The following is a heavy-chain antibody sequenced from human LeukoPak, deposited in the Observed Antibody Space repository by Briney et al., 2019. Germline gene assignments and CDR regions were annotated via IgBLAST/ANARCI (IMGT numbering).Heavy chain of an antibody. J-gene: IGHJ4*02. CDR2: IDWDDDK. D-gene: IGHD2-15*01. V-gene: IGHV2-70*04. CDR1: GFSLSTSGMR. CDR3: ARSSLGYCSGGSRYKHYDY. Sequence: SGPALVKPTQTLTLTCTFSGFSLSTSGMRVSWIRQPPGKALEWLARIDWDDDKFYSTSLKTRLTISKDTSKNQVVLTMTNMDPVDTATYYCARSSLGYCSGGSRYKHYDYWGQGTLVTVSS.